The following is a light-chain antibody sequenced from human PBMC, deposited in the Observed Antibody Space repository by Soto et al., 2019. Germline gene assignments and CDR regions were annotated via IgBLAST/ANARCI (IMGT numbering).Light chain of an antibody. J-gene: IGLJ3*02. CDR1: SGYSNYK. Sequence: QPVLTQPPSVSASLGASVTLTCTLSSGYSNYKVDWYQQRPGKGPRFVMRVGPGGIVGSKGDGIPDRFSVLGSGLNRYLTIRNIQEEDESDYHCGADHGSGSAVVWVFGGGTKLTVL. CDR3: GADHGSGSAVVWV. CDR2: VGPGGIVG. V-gene: IGLV9-49*01.